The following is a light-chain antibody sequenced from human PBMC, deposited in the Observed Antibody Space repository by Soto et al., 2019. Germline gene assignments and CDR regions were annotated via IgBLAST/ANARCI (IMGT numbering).Light chain of an antibody. CDR1: SSDVGSYNY. CDR3: SSYTSGTTLYV. V-gene: IGLV2-14*01. J-gene: IGLJ1*01. Sequence: QSVLTQPASVSGSPGQSITMSCTGTSSDVGSYNYVSRYQHHPGKAPRLIIYASSNRPSGVSHRFSGSRSGNTASLTISGLQAEDEADYYCSSYTSGTTLYVFGTGTKVTVL. CDR2: ASS.